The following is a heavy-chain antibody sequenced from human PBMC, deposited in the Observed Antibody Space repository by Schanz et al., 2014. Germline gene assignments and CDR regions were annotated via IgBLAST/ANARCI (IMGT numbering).Heavy chain of an antibody. Sequence: VQLVESGGGVVQPGRSLRLSCAASGFTFSSYGMHWVRQAPGKGLEWVAAITTAGTKMYYADSVRGRFTVSRDNSKNTLYLQMNSLKIEDTAVYYCATASSPVREAGAGSSFHLWGQGTLVTVSS. D-gene: IGHD6-13*01. V-gene: IGHV3-30*19. CDR1: GFTFSSYG. CDR3: ATASSPVREAGAGSSFHL. J-gene: IGHJ5*02. CDR2: ITTAGTKM.